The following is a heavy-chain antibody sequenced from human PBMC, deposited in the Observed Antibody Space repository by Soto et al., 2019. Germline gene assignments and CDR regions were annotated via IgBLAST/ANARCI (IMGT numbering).Heavy chain of an antibody. Sequence: EVQLVESGGGLVKPGGSLRLSCAASGFTFSSYSMNWVRQAPGKGLEWVSTITSSGSYIYYADSVKGRLTISRDNAKNSLYLQMNSLRAEDTAVYYCARDVTTGTFDSWGQGTLVTVSS. CDR3: ARDVTTGTFDS. D-gene: IGHD1-1*01. CDR2: ITSSGSYI. J-gene: IGHJ5*01. CDR1: GFTFSSYS. V-gene: IGHV3-21*06.